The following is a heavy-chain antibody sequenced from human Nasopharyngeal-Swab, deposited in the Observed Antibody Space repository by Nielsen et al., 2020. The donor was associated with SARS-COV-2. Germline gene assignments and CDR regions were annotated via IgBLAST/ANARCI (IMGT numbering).Heavy chain of an antibody. CDR3: GEKLGGNSGVWDF. D-gene: IGHD4-23*01. CDR1: GGSISSGGYY. CDR2: ISADGGYT. Sequence: LSLTCTVSGGSISSGGYYWSWVRQAPGKGLEWVSDISADGGYTYYADSVKGRFTISRDNSKNTLYLQMNSRRAEDTAVYYCGEKLGGNSGVWDFWGQGTLVTVSS. J-gene: IGHJ4*02. V-gene: IGHV3-23*01.